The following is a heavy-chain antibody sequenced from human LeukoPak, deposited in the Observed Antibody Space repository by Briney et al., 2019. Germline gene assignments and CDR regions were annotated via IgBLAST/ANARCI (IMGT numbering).Heavy chain of an antibody. CDR2: IYYSGST. Sequence: SETLSLTCTVSGGSITSYYWSWIRQPPGKGLEWIGYIYYSGSTNYNPSLKSRVTISVDTSKNQFSLKLSSVTVADPAVYYCARVYGVRYCSSTSCYPPGWFDPWGQGTLVTVSS. CDR1: GGSITSYY. J-gene: IGHJ5*02. D-gene: IGHD2-2*01. CDR3: ARVYGVRYCSSTSCYPPGWFDP. V-gene: IGHV4-59*01.